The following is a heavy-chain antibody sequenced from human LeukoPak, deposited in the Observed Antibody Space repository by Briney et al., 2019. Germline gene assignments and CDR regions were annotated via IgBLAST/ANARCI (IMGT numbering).Heavy chain of an antibody. D-gene: IGHD1-26*01. CDR2: ISYDGSNH. Sequence: GGSLRLSCAASGFTFSSYGMHWVRQAPGKGLEWVAVISYDGSNHYYAETVRGRFTISRDNSRNTLFLQMSSLSPEDTAVYYCVRPYVSSGSYYFDFWGQGTLVTVSS. J-gene: IGHJ4*02. V-gene: IGHV3-30*03. CDR3: VRPYVSSGSYYFDF. CDR1: GFTFSSYG.